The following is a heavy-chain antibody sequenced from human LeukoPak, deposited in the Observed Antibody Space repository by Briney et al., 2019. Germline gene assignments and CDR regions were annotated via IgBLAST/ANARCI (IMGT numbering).Heavy chain of an antibody. V-gene: IGHV3-23*01. CDR1: GFTLRSYA. D-gene: IGHD6-13*01. CDR3: AKYSSSGERGPWGGFDI. J-gene: IGHJ3*02. Sequence: GGSLRLSCAASGFTLRSYAMTWVRQAPGKGLEWVSSISGSGGRTYYADSVKGRFTISRDNSKNTLYLQMNSLRAEDTAVYYCAKYSSSGERGPWGGFDIWGQGTMVTVSS. CDR2: ISGSGGRT.